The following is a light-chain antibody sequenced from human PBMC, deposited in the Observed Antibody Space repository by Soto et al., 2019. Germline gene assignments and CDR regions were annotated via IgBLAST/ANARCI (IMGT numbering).Light chain of an antibody. J-gene: IGKJ5*01. Sequence: EIALTQSPATLSLSPGERATLSWRSSQSVRRYLAWYQQKPGQAPRLLIYDASTRATGIPARFSGSGSETDFTLTISSLEPEDFAVYYCQQRSNWPPITFGQGTRLEIK. CDR1: QSVRRY. CDR3: QQRSNWPPIT. V-gene: IGKV3-11*01. CDR2: DAS.